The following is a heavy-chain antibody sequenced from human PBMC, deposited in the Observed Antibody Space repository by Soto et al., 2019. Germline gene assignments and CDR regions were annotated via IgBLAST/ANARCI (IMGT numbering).Heavy chain of an antibody. CDR3: ARVSGNFWSDYYNFDH. CDR1: GYTFTSYA. V-gene: IGHV1-18*01. Sequence: ASVKVSCKASGYTFTSYAVAWVRQAPGQGLEWMGWISPYNGKTDYVQKIQGRVTMNTDTSTNTAYMELRSLRSDDTAVYFCARVSGNFWSDYYNFDHRGQGTPVTVSS. D-gene: IGHD3-3*01. J-gene: IGHJ4*02. CDR2: ISPYNGKT.